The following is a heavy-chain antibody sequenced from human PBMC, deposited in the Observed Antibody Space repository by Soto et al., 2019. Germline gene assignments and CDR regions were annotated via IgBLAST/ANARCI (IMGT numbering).Heavy chain of an antibody. CDR3: ARGGYSSSSIHWFDP. J-gene: IGHJ5*02. Sequence: SETLSLTCAVSGGSISSGGYSWSWIRQPPGKGLEWIGYIYHSGSTYYNPSLKSRVTISVDRSKNQFSLKLSSVTAADTAVYYCARGGYSSSSIHWFDPWGQGTLVTVSS. CDR1: GGSISSGGYS. D-gene: IGHD6-6*01. V-gene: IGHV4-30-2*01. CDR2: IYHSGST.